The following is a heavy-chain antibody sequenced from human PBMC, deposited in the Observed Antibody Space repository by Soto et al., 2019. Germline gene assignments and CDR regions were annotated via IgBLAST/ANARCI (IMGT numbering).Heavy chain of an antibody. CDR3: ARDLDVDHSSSFGY. V-gene: IGHV4-59*01. CDR2: IYYSGST. J-gene: IGHJ4*02. Sequence: SSETLSLTCTVSGGSISSYYWSWIRQPPGKGLEWIGYIYYSGSTNYNPSLKSRVTISVDTSKNQFSLKLSSVTAADTAVYYCARDLDVDHSSSFGYWGQGTLVTVSS. D-gene: IGHD6-13*01. CDR1: GGSISSYY.